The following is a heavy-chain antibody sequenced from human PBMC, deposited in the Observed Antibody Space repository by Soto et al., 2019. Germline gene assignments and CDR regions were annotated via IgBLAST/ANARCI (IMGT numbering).Heavy chain of an antibody. CDR2: IIPLFGTT. V-gene: IGHV1-69*06. CDR1: GGTFNNYA. CDR3: ARLIGEGYSGTYGLDY. J-gene: IGHJ4*02. D-gene: IGHD1-26*01. Sequence: QVQLVQSGAEVKKPGSSVKVSCRASGGTFNNYAISWVRQAPGRGLEWMGGIIPLFGTTNYAKKFQGRDTITADKSTSTVYMDLSSLRSDDTAVYYCARLIGEGYSGTYGLDYWGQGTLVTVSS.